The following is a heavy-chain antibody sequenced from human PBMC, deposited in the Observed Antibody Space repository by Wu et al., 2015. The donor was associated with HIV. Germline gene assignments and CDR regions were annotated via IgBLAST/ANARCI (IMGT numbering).Heavy chain of an antibody. Sequence: QVQLVQSGAEVKKPGASVKVSCKASGYTFTDYYLHWVRQAPGQGLEWMGWINPNSGDTNYTEKFQDRVTMTRDTSINTAYMDLSGLTSDDTAVYYCARVEIMITFRRGSNYDYWGQGTLVTVS. D-gene: IGHD3-16*01. CDR3: ARVEIMITFRRGSNYDY. CDR2: INPNSGDT. V-gene: IGHV1-2*02. J-gene: IGHJ4*02. CDR1: GYTFTDYY.